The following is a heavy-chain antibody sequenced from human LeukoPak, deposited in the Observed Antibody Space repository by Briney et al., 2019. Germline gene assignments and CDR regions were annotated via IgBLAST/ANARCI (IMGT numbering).Heavy chain of an antibody. CDR1: GYTFTSYY. CDR2: INPNSGGT. CDR3: ARGMTTVTNYFDY. V-gene: IGHV1-2*02. Sequence: ASVKVSCKASGYTFTSYYMHWVRQAPGQGLEWMGWINPNSGGTNYAQKFQGRVTMTRDTSISTAYMELSRLRSDDTAVYYCARGMTTVTNYFDYWGQGTLVTVSS. J-gene: IGHJ4*02. D-gene: IGHD4-17*01.